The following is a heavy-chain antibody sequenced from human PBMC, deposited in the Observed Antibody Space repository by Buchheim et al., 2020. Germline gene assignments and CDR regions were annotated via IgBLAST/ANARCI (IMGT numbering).Heavy chain of an antibody. CDR1: GYSFTSFD. J-gene: IGHJ4*02. Sequence: QVRLVQPGAEVKKPGASVKVSCKASGYSFTSFDINWVRQATGQGLEWMGGINTATGDTAYAQKFQGRVTLTRDTSITTAYLELGALTSADTAVYYCARGRGFYFPFYWGQGTL. CDR2: INTATGDT. D-gene: IGHD2/OR15-2a*01. CDR3: ARGRGFYFPFY. V-gene: IGHV1-8*01.